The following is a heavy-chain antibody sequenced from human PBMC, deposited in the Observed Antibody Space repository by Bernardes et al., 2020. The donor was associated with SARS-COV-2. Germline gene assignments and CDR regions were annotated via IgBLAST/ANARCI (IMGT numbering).Heavy chain of an antibody. D-gene: IGHD3-22*01. V-gene: IGHV3-23*01. CDR2: ISGSGGST. CDR1: GFTFRSSA. CDR3: AKFGLVVVMGFDY. J-gene: IGHJ4*02. Sequence: VGSLILSCAASGFTFRSSAMSWVRQAPGQGLEWVSAISGSGGSTYYADSVKGRFTISRDNSKNTLYLQMNSLRAEDTAVYYCAKFGLVVVMGFDYWGQGTLVTVSS.